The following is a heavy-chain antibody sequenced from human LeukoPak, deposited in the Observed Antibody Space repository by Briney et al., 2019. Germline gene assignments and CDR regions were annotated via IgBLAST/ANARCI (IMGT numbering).Heavy chain of an antibody. Sequence: SGGSLRLSCAASGFTFSSYSMNWVRQAPGKGLEWVSYISSSSSTIYYADSVKGRFTISRDNAKNSLYLQMNSLRAEDTAVYYCARSGSYLVLNYWGQGTLVTVSS. CDR2: ISSSSSTI. J-gene: IGHJ4*02. V-gene: IGHV3-48*04. D-gene: IGHD1-26*01. CDR1: GFTFSSYS. CDR3: ARSGSYLVLNY.